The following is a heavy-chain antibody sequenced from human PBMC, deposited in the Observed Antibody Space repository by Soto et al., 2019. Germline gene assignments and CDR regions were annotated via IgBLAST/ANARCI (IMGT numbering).Heavy chain of an antibody. J-gene: IGHJ5*02. V-gene: IGHV4-39*01. CDR1: GGSISSSSYY. CDR3: ARGFLDSSSWYSRFGWFDP. Sequence: QLQLQESGPGLVKPSETLSLTCTVSGGSISSSSYYWGWIRQPPGKGLAWIGSIYYSGSTYYNPSLKSRVTISVDTSKNQFSLKLSSVTAADTAVYYCARGFLDSSSWYSRFGWFDPWGQGTLVTVSS. D-gene: IGHD6-13*01. CDR2: IYYSGST.